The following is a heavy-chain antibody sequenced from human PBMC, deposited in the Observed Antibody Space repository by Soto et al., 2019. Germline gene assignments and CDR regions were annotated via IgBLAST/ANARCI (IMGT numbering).Heavy chain of an antibody. V-gene: IGHV1-69*13. J-gene: IGHJ4*02. CDR2: IIPIIGTP. CDR3: ARDLEFRDGNISHLDY. D-gene: IGHD3-10*01. Sequence: SVKVSFKASGGTFKNHFLNWVRRGPGQGLECMGGIIPIIGTPNYAQKFQGRVTITADASTNTVYLEVRSLRSQDTAVYYCARDLEFRDGNISHLDYWGQGTLVTVS. CDR1: GGTFKNHF.